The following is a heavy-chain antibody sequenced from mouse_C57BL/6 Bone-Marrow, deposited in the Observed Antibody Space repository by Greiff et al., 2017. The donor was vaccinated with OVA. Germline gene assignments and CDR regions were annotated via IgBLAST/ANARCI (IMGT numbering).Heavy chain of an antibody. J-gene: IGHJ1*03. V-gene: IGHV1-72*01. CDR3: ARSGGDYDPYWYFDV. Sequence: QVQLQQPGAELVKPGASVKLSCKASGYTFTSYWMPWVKQRPGRGLEWIGRIDPNGGGTKYNEKLKGKATLTVDKPYSTAYMQLSSLTSEDSAVYYCARSGGDYDPYWYFDVWGTGTTVTVSS. D-gene: IGHD2-4*01. CDR2: IDPNGGGT. CDR1: GYTFTSYW.